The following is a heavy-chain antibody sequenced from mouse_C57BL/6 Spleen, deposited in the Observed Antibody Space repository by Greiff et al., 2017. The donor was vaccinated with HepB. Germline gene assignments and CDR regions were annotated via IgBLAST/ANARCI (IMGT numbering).Heavy chain of an antibody. J-gene: IGHJ1*03. CDR1: GYTFTSYW. Sequence: QVQLQQSGAELVKPGASVKLSCKASGYTFTSYWMQWVKQRPGQGLEWIGEIDPSDSYTNYNQKFKGKATLTVDTSSSTAYMQLSSLTSEDSAVYYCAHGSYFDVWGTGTTVTVSS. D-gene: IGHD1-1*01. CDR3: AHGSYFDV. V-gene: IGHV1-50*01. CDR2: IDPSDSYT.